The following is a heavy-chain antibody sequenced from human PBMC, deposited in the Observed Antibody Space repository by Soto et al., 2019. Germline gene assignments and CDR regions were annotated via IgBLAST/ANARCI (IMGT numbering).Heavy chain of an antibody. V-gene: IGHV3-49*03. Sequence: GGSLRLSCTASGFTFGDYAMSWFRQAPGKGLEWVGFIRSKAYGGTTEYAASVKGRFTISRDDSKSIAYLQMNSLKTEDTAVYYCTRSIVVVPAAIPYNWFEPWGQGTLVTVSS. CDR3: TRSIVVVPAAIPYNWFEP. CDR2: IRSKAYGGTT. CDR1: GFTFGDYA. J-gene: IGHJ5*02. D-gene: IGHD2-2*01.